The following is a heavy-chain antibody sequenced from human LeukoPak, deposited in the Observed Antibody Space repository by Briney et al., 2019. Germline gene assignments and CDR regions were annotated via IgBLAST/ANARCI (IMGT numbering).Heavy chain of an antibody. CDR1: GGSISSYY. D-gene: IGHD6-19*01. Sequence: PSETLSLTCTVSGGSISSYYWSWIRQPPGKGLEWVSAISGSSDHIHYADSMKGQFTISRDNAKNSLYLQMNSLTAEDTAVYYCARDFFDSSGHYYDAYWGQGTLVTVSS. CDR2: ISGSSDHI. CDR3: ARDFFDSSGHYYDAY. J-gene: IGHJ4*02. V-gene: IGHV3-21*01.